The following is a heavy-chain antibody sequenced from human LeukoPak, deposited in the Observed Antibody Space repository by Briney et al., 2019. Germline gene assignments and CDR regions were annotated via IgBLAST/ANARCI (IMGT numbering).Heavy chain of an antibody. J-gene: IGHJ4*02. Sequence: SETLSLTCTVSGASISSSSYYWGWIRQPPGKGLEWIGSIYYRGSAYYNPSLKSRVTISVDTSKNQFSLNLSSVTAADTAVYYCARVCSGGSCYSRARYYFDYWGQGTLVTVSS. CDR3: ARVCSGGSCYSRARYYFDY. D-gene: IGHD2-15*01. CDR2: IYYRGSA. CDR1: GASISSSSYY. V-gene: IGHV4-39*07.